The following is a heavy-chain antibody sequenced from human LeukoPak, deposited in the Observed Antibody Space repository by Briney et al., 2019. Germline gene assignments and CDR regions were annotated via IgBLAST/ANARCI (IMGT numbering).Heavy chain of an antibody. CDR3: ARDWDYGMDV. CDR1: GGSISSGDYY. Sequence: SETLSLTCTVSGGSISSGDYYWSWIRQPPGKDLEWIGYIYYSGSTYYNPSLKSRVTISVDTSKNQFSLKLSSVTAADTAVYYCARDWDYGMDVWGQGTTVTVSS. J-gene: IGHJ6*02. CDR2: IYYSGST. D-gene: IGHD3-16*01. V-gene: IGHV4-30-4*01.